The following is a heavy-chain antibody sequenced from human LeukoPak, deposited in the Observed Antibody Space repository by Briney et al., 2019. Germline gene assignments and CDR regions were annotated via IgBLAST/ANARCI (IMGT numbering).Heavy chain of an antibody. Sequence: SETLSLTCTVSGYSISSGSFWGWIRQPPGKGLEWIGSIHHSGSTYYNPSLQSRVTISVDTSKNQFSLKLSSVTAADTAVYYCARVVQSTDSSGFYLPEYFQHWGQGTLVTVSS. J-gene: IGHJ1*01. CDR1: GYSISSGSF. CDR2: IHHSGST. V-gene: IGHV4-38-2*02. D-gene: IGHD3-22*01. CDR3: ARVVQSTDSSGFYLPEYFQH.